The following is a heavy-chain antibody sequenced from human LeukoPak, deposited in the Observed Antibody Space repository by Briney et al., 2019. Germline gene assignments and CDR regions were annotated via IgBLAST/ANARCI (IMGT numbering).Heavy chain of an antibody. Sequence: PGGSLRLSCAASGFTFSSYWMSWVRQTPGKGLEWVSSITSSSDYIYYADSVKGRFTISRDNGKNSLYVQMNSLRAEDTAVYYCARTFYCGGDCYALDYWGQGTLVTVSS. CDR3: ARTFYCGGDCYALDY. D-gene: IGHD2-21*02. V-gene: IGHV3-21*01. CDR2: ITSSSDYI. CDR1: GFTFSSYW. J-gene: IGHJ4*02.